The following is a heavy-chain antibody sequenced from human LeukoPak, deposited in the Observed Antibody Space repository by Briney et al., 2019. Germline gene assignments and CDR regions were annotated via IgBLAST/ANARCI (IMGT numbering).Heavy chain of an antibody. D-gene: IGHD7-27*01. V-gene: IGHV1-69*04. CDR2: IIPILGIA. CDR3: ALGRPYYYGMDV. CDR1: GGTFSSYA. J-gene: IGHJ6*02. Sequence: ASVKVSCKASGGTFSSYAISWVRQAPGQGLEWMGRIIPILGIANYAQKFQGRVTITADKSTCTAYMELSSLRSEDTAVYYCALGRPYYYGMDVWGQGTTVTVSS.